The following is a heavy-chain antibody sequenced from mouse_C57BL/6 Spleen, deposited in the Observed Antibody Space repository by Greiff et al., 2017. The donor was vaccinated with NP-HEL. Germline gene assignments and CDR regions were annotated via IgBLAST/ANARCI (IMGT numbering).Heavy chain of an antibody. J-gene: IGHJ4*01. CDR1: GFTFSDYG. CDR2: ISSGSSTI. D-gene: IGHD1-1*01. CDR3: ARPPNYGSSFYYAMDY. V-gene: IGHV5-17*01. Sequence: EVMLVESGGGLVKPGGSLKLSCAASGFTFSDYGMHWVRQAPEKGLEWVAYISSGSSTIYYADTVKGRFTISRDNAKNTLFLQMTSLRSEDTAMYYCARPPNYGSSFYYAMDYWGQGTSVTVSS.